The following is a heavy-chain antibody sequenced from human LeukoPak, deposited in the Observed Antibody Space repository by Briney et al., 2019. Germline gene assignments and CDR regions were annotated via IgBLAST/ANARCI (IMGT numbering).Heavy chain of an antibody. CDR3: AGDGGMDPRFDP. J-gene: IGHJ5*02. CDR2: IYTSGST. CDR1: GGSFSGYY. D-gene: IGHD3-16*01. Sequence: SETLSLTCAVYGGSFSGYYWSWIRQPAGKGLEWIGRIYTSGSTNYNPSLKSRVTISVDTSKNQFSLKLSSVTAADTAVYYCAGDGGMDPRFDPWGQGTLVTVSS. V-gene: IGHV4-59*10.